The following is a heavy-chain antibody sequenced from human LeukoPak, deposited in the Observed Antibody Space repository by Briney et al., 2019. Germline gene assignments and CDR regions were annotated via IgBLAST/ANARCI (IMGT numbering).Heavy chain of an antibody. CDR2: IRSKAYGGTT. CDR1: GFTFGDYA. CDR3: TASARPKTYYYHGMDV. D-gene: IGHD6-6*01. Sequence: GGSLRLSCTASGFTFGDYAMSWVRQAPGKGLEWVGFIRSKAYGGTTEYAASVKGRFTISRDDSKSIAYLQMNSLKTEDAAVYYCTASARPKTYYYHGMDVWGQGTTVTVSS. V-gene: IGHV3-49*04. J-gene: IGHJ6*02.